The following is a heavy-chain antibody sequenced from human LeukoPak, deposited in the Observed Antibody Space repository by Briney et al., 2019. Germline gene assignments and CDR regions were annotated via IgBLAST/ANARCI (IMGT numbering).Heavy chain of an antibody. CDR2: IYHSGST. CDR3: ARYPNDFWSGQSGFDY. D-gene: IGHD3-3*01. J-gene: IGHJ4*02. CDR1: GGSISSSNW. V-gene: IGHV4-4*02. Sequence: SGTLSLTCAVSGGSISSSNWWSWVRQPPGKGLEWIGEIYHSGSTSYNPSLKSRVTISVDKSKNQFSLKLSSVTAADTAVYYCARYPNDFWSGQSGFDYWGQGTLVTVSS.